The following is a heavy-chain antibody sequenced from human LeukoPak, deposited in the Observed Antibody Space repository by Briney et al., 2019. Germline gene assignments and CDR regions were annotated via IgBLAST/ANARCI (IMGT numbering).Heavy chain of an antibody. CDR2: INHSGST. CDR3: ARGSRYSSGWYLH. CDR1: GGSISSYY. D-gene: IGHD6-19*01. V-gene: IGHV4-34*01. Sequence: KPSGALSLTCTVSGGSISSYYWSWIRQPPGKGLEWIGEINHSGSTNYNPSLKSRVTISVDTSKSQFSLKLSSVTAADTAVYYCARGSRYSSGWYLHWGQGTLVTVSS. J-gene: IGHJ1*01.